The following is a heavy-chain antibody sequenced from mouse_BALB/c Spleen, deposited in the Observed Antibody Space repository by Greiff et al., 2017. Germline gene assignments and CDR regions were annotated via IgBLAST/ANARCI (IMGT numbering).Heavy chain of an antibody. Sequence: VQLQQSGAELVKPGASVKLSCTASGFNIKDTYMHWVKQRPEQGLEWIGRIDPANGNTKYDPKFQGKATITADTSSNTAYLQLSSLTSEDTAVYYCAPLRCDYYGGDYWGQGTTLTVSS. D-gene: IGHD1-1*01. J-gene: IGHJ2*01. V-gene: IGHV14-3*02. CDR2: IDPANGNT. CDR3: APLRCDYYGGDY. CDR1: GFNIKDTY.